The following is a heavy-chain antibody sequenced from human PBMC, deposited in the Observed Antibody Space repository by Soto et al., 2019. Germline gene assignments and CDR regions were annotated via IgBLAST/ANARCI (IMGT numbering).Heavy chain of an antibody. CDR3: ARHVSPNDYGDYFVDY. V-gene: IGHV4-39*01. Sequence: QLQLQESGPGLVKPSETLSLTCTVSGGSISSSSYYWGWIRQPPGKGLEWIGSIYYSGSTYYNPSLKSRVTICVHTSQHQFPLKLSPVAAADAGGYYCARHVSPNDYGDYFVDYWGQGTLVTVSS. CDR2: IYYSGST. J-gene: IGHJ4*02. D-gene: IGHD4-17*01. CDR1: GGSISSSSYY.